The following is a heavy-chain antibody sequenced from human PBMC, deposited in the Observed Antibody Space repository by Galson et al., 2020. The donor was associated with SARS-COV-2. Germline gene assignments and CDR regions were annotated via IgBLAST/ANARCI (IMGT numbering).Heavy chain of an antibody. V-gene: IGHV4-38-2*02. J-gene: IGHJ4*02. Sequence: SETLSLTCTVSGYSINSGYFWAWIRQPPGKGLEWMGSIHDSGSAYYNPSLKSRVTISLDTSKNQFSLKLRSATAAHTAVYYCAAYSVAVATAAPLRGDYWGQGTLVTVCS. CDR3: AAYSVAVATAAPLRGDY. CDR1: GYSINSGYF. D-gene: IGHD2-15*01. CDR2: IHDSGSA.